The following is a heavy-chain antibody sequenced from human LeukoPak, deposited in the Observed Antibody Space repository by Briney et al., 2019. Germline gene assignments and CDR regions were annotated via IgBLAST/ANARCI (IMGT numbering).Heavy chain of an antibody. CDR3: ARGGRVYCSGGSCYHFDY. J-gene: IGHJ4*02. V-gene: IGHV1-2*04. D-gene: IGHD2-15*01. Sequence: GASVKVSCEASGYTFTGYYMHWVRQAPGQGLEWMGWINPNCGGTNYAQKFQGWVTMTRDTSISTAYMELSRLRSDDTAVYYCARGGRVYCSGGSCYHFDYWGQGTLVTVSS. CDR1: GYTFTGYY. CDR2: INPNCGGT.